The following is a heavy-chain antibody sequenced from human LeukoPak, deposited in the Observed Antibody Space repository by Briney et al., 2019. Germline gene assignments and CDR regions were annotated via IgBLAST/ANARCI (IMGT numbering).Heavy chain of an antibody. Sequence: PSETLSLTCNVSGGSISSHYWSWIRQPPGKGLEWIGCIHYSGSTNYNPSLKSRVTISVDTSKNQFSLKLSSVTAADTAVYYCARVRDRSSYFYDLDYWGQGTLVTVSS. CDR3: ARVRDRSSYFYDLDY. CDR1: GGSISSHY. V-gene: IGHV4-59*11. D-gene: IGHD3-22*01. J-gene: IGHJ4*02. CDR2: IHYSGST.